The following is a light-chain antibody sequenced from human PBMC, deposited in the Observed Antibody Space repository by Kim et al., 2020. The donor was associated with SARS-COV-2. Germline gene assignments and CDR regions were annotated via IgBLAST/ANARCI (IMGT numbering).Light chain of an antibody. CDR2: DAT. CDR3: QHYYKWPPWT. CDR1: QNIENA. V-gene: IGKV3-15*01. J-gene: IGKJ1*01. Sequence: PPGERVTHSCRARQNIENALAWYEHNPGQPPTLLIYDATSRATDIPARFSGRGFGTEFTLTISSLQSEDVGTYFCQHYYKWPPWTFGRGTQVDSK.